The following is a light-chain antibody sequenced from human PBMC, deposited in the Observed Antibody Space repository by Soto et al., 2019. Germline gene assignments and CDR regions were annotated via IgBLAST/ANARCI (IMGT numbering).Light chain of an antibody. J-gene: IGKJ1*01. V-gene: IGKV3-20*01. Sequence: EIVLTQSPGTLSLSPGERATLPCRASQSVKSSYLAWYQHKPGQAPRLLIYGASSRATGIPDRFSGSGSGTDFTLTISRLEPEDFAVYYCQQYGSSPGTFGQGTKVDIK. CDR1: QSVKSSY. CDR3: QQYGSSPGT. CDR2: GAS.